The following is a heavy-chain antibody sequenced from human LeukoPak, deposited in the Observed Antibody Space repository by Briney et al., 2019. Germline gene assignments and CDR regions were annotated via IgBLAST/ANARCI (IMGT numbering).Heavy chain of an antibody. CDR1: GFTFSSYW. CDR3: VRAIGANVSY. D-gene: IGHD3-10*01. J-gene: IGHJ4*02. Sequence: PGGSLRLSCAASGFTFSSYWMHWVRQAPGKGLEWVANINQDGSEKYYVDSVRGRFTISRDNAENSLYLQMNSLRAEDTAVYYCVRAIGANVSYWGQGTLVTVSS. V-gene: IGHV3-7*03. CDR2: INQDGSEK.